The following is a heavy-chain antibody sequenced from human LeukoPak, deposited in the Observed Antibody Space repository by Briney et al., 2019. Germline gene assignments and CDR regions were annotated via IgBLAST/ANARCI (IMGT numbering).Heavy chain of an antibody. D-gene: IGHD1-26*01. Sequence: PSETLSLTCAVYGGSFSGYYWSWIRQPPGKGLEWIGEINHSGSTNYNPSLKSRVTISVDTSKNQFSLKLSSVTAADTAVYYYAGSVGVGATSAYYYFDYWGQGTLVTVSS. CDR1: GGSFSGYY. V-gene: IGHV4-34*01. CDR3: AGSVGVGATSAYYYFDY. CDR2: INHSGST. J-gene: IGHJ4*02.